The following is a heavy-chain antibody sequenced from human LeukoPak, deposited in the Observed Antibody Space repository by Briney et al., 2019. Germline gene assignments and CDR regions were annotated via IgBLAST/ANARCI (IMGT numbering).Heavy chain of an antibody. D-gene: IGHD5-12*01. CDR1: GFTFSSYG. CDR2: IDSDGNYT. CDR3: ARDSAYAY. J-gene: IGHJ4*02. Sequence: GGSLRLSCAASGFTFSSYGMSWVRQAPGKGLVWVSRIDSDGNYTSYADSVKGRFTISRDNAKNTLYLRMNSLRAEDTAIYYCARDSAYAYWGQGTLVTVSS. V-gene: IGHV3-74*01.